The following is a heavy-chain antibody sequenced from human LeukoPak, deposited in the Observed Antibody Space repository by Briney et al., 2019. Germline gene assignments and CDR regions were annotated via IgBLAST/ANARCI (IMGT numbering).Heavy chain of an antibody. CDR3: ARGSSGSYYPDWFDP. CDR1: GGSISSGGYY. J-gene: IGHJ5*02. V-gene: IGHV4-30-2*01. Sequence: PSETLSLTCTVSGGSISSGGYYWSWIRQPPGKGLEWIGYIYHSGSTYYNPSLKSRVTISVDRSKNQFSLKLSSVTAADTAVYYCARGSSGSYYPDWFDPWGQGTLVTVSS. D-gene: IGHD3-10*01. CDR2: IYHSGST.